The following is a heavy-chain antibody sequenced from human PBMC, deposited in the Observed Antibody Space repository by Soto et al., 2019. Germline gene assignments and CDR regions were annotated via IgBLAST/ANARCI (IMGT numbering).Heavy chain of an antibody. CDR2: INAGNGNT. CDR1: GYTFTSYA. Sequence: QVQLVQSGAEEKKPGASVKVSCKASGYTFTSYAMHWVRQAPGQRLEWMGWINAGNGNTKYSQKFQGRVTITRDPSASTAYMELSSLRSEDTAVYYCARSIVVVTALGYWGQGTLVTVSS. D-gene: IGHD2-21*02. CDR3: ARSIVVVTALGY. J-gene: IGHJ4*02. V-gene: IGHV1-3*05.